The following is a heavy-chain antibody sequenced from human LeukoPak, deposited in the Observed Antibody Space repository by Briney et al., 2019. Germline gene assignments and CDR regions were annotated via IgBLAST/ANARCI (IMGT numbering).Heavy chain of an antibody. CDR1: GGSISSYY. V-gene: IGHV4-4*07. J-gene: IGHJ4*02. D-gene: IGHD4-11*01. Sequence: SETLSLTCTVSGGSISSYYWSWIRQPAGKGLEWIGRIYTSGSTNYNPSLKSRVTMSVDTSKNQFSLKLSSVTAADTAVYYCARALTVTTSSRAYYFDYWGQGTLVTVSS. CDR2: IYTSGST. CDR3: ARALTVTTSSRAYYFDY.